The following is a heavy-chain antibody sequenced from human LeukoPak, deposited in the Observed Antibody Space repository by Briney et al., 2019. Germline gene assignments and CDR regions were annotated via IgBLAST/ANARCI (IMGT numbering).Heavy chain of an antibody. CDR2: SISYDGDT. J-gene: IGHJ4*02. CDR3: ARDVGSCSFDY. D-gene: IGHD2-15*01. V-gene: IGHV3-21*04. Sequence: PGGSLRLSCAASGLTFSSYGMSWVRQAPGKGLEWVSSISYDGDTFYADSMKGRFTISRDNAKNSLYLQMNSLRAEDTAVYYCARDVGSCSFDYWGQGTLVTVSS. CDR1: GLTFSSYG.